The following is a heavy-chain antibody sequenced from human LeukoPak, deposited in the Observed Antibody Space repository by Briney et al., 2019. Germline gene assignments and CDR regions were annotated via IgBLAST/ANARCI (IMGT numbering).Heavy chain of an antibody. V-gene: IGHV1-18*01. CDR2: ISTYNSNT. Sequence: ASVKVSCKASGYTFTSYGISWVRQAPGQGLEWMGWISTYNSNTNYAQKLQGRVTMTTDTSTSTAYMELRSLRSDDTAVYYCARFVVVVTAIQFPFDYWGQGTLVTVSS. CDR3: ARFVVVVTAIQFPFDY. J-gene: IGHJ4*02. CDR1: GYTFTSYG. D-gene: IGHD2-21*02.